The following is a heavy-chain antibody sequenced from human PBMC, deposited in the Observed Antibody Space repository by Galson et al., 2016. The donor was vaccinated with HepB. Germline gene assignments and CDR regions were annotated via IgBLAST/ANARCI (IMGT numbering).Heavy chain of an antibody. CDR2: IYPGDSET. D-gene: IGHD5-24*01. CDR3: ARRGEGYSLFDY. J-gene: IGHJ4*02. Sequence: QSGAEVKKPGESLKISCRGSGYSFSSYWIGWVRQMPGKGLEWLGNIYPGDSETRYSPSFQGQVTISADKSITTAYLQWRFLMASDTAIYYCARRGEGYSLFDYWGQGTLVTVSS. CDR1: GYSFSSYW. V-gene: IGHV5-51*01.